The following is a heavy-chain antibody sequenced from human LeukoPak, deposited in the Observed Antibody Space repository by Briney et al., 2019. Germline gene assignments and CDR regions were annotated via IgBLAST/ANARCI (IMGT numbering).Heavy chain of an antibody. V-gene: IGHV4-61*02. CDR3: ARDQEAYCSSTSCYEYYYYMDV. Sequence: SETLSLTCTVSGGSISSGSHYWSWIRQPAGKGLEWIGRIYTSGSTNYNPSLKSRVTISVDTSKNQFSLKLSSVTAADTAVYYCARDQEAYCSSTSCYEYYYYMDVWGKGTTVTISS. J-gene: IGHJ6*03. CDR1: GGSISSGSHY. CDR2: IYTSGST. D-gene: IGHD2-2*01.